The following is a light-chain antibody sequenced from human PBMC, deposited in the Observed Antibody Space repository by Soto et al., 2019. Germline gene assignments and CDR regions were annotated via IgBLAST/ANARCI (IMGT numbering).Light chain of an antibody. Sequence: QSALTQPASVSGSPGQSITISCTGTSSDVGGYNYVSWYQQHPGKAPKLMIYEVSNRPSGVSNRFSGSKSGNTASLTISGLQAEDEANYYSSSYTISSTRVFGGGTQLTVL. CDR3: SSYTISSTRV. CDR2: EVS. CDR1: SSDVGGYNY. V-gene: IGLV2-14*01. J-gene: IGLJ3*02.